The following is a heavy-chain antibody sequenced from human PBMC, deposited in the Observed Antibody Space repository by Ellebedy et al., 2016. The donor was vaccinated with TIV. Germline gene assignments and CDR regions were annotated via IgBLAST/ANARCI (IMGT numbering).Heavy chain of an antibody. Sequence: GGSLRLSXAASGFTFSSYAMSWVRQAPGKGLEWVSAISGSGGSTYYADSVKGRFTISRDNSKNTLYLQMNSLRAEDTAVYYCQLLLWFGETHPHPNTYGMDVWGQGTTVTVSS. J-gene: IGHJ6*02. V-gene: IGHV3-23*01. CDR3: QLLLWFGETHPHPNTYGMDV. CDR1: GFTFSSYA. D-gene: IGHD3-10*01. CDR2: ISGSGGST.